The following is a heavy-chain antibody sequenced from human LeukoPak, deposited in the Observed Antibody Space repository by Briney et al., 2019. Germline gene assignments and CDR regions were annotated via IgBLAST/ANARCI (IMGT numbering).Heavy chain of an antibody. CDR3: ASHPHYYYDSSGYSY. V-gene: IGHV1-69*04. J-gene: IGHJ4*02. CDR2: IIPILGIA. D-gene: IGHD3-22*01. CDR1: GGTFSSHA. Sequence: SVKVSCKASGGTFSSHAISWVRQAPGQGLEWMGRIIPILGIANYAQKFQGRVTITADKSTSTAYMELSSLRSEDTAVYYCASHPHYYYDSSGYSYWGQGTLVTVSS.